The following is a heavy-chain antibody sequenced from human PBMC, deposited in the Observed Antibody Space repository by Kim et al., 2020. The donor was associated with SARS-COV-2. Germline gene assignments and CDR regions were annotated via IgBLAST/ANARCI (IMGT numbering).Heavy chain of an antibody. CDR3: ARKPGIVGATGYFDY. CDR1: GFTFSSYA. V-gene: IGHV3-23*01. Sequence: GGSLRLSCAASGFTFSSYAMSWVRQAPGKGLEWVSAISGSGGSTYYADSVKGRFTISRDNSKNTLYLQMNSLRAEDTAVYYCARKPGIVGATGYFDYWGQGTLVTVSS. D-gene: IGHD1-26*01. CDR2: ISGSGGST. J-gene: IGHJ4*02.